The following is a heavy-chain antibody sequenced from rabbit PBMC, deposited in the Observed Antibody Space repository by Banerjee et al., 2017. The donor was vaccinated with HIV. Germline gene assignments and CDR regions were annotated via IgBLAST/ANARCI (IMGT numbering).Heavy chain of an antibody. CDR2: IYTGDSSGT. V-gene: IGHV1S45*01. J-gene: IGHJ4*01. CDR3: ARDAGYAGYGYALGNL. D-gene: IGHD6-1*01. CDR1: GFSFSSNYW. Sequence: QEQLEESGGDLVKPEGSLTLTCTASGFSFSSNYWICWVRQAPGKGLEWIACIYTGDSSGTWYASWAKGRFTISKTSSTTVTLQMTSLTAADTATYFCARDAGYAGYGYALGNLWGPGTLVTVS.